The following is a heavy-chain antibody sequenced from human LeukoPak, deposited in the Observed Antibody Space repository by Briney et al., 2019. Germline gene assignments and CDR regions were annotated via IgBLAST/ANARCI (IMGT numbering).Heavy chain of an antibody. J-gene: IGHJ4*02. CDR3: AREVGSYYVINYFDY. CDR1: GFTFSSYW. Sequence: PGGSLRLSCAASGFTFSSYWMSWVRQAPGKGLEWVANIKQDGSEKYYVDSVKGRFTISRDNAKNSLYLQMNSLRAEDTAVYYCAREVGSYYVINYFDYWGQGTQVTVSS. V-gene: IGHV3-7*01. D-gene: IGHD1-26*01. CDR2: IKQDGSEK.